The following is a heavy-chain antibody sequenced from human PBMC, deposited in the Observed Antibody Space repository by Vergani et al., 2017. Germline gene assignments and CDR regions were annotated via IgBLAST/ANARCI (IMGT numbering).Heavy chain of an antibody. J-gene: IGHJ5*02. D-gene: IGHD6-6*01. Sequence: QVQLQESGPGLVKPSETLSPPCTVPGGPISSYYWSWIRQPPGKGLEWIGYIYYSGRTNYNPSLKSLVTISVDTSKNQFSLKRSSVTAADTAVYYCAGDGSSYWNSWFDPWGQGTLVTVSS. CDR1: GGPISSYY. V-gene: IGHV4-59*01. CDR2: IYYSGRT. CDR3: AGDGSSYWNSWFDP.